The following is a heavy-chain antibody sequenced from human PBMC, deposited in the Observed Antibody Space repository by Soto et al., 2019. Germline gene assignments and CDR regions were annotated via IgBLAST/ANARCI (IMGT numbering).Heavy chain of an antibody. Sequence: QITLKESGPTLVKPTQTLTLTCTFSGFSLSTSGVGVGWIRQPPGKALEWLALIYWDDDKRYSPSLKSRLTITQDTSKNQVVLTMTNMDPVDTATYYCARDYGDLSFDYWGQGTLVTVSS. J-gene: IGHJ4*02. D-gene: IGHD4-17*01. CDR1: GFSLSTSGVG. V-gene: IGHV2-5*02. CDR3: ARDYGDLSFDY. CDR2: IYWDDDK.